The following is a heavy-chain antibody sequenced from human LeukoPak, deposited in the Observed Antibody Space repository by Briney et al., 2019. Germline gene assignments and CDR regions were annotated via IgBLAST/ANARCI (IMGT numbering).Heavy chain of an antibody. CDR1: GFTFSSYA. CDR2: ISLSSSYI. D-gene: IGHD3-9*01. Sequence: GGSLRLSCAASGFTFSSYAMSWVRQAPGKGLEWVSSISLSSSYIYYADSVKGRFTISRDNAKNSLYLQMNSLRAEDTAVYYCARGLDSAAFDIWGQGTMVTVSS. CDR3: ARGLDSAAFDI. J-gene: IGHJ3*02. V-gene: IGHV3-21*01.